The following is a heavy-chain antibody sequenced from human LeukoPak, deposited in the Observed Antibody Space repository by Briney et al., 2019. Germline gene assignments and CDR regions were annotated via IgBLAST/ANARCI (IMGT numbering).Heavy chain of an antibody. D-gene: IGHD3-9*01. J-gene: IGHJ4*02. CDR2: ISSSSSYI. CDR3: ARVYVDYDTSIDY. CDR1: GFTFSSYS. V-gene: IGHV3-21*01. Sequence: GGSLRLSCAASGFTFSSYSRNGVRQAPGKGLDWVSSISSSSSYIYYADSVKGRFTISRDNAKNSLYLQMNSLRAEDTAVYYCARVYVDYDTSIDYWGQGTLVTVSS.